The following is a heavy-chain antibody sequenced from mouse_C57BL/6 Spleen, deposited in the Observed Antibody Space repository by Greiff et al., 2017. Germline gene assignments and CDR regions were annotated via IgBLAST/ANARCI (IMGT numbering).Heavy chain of an antibody. V-gene: IGHV1-52*01. CDR3: ARGEGPYYFDY. J-gene: IGHJ2*01. CDR1: GYTFTSYW. Sequence: QVQLQQPGAELVRPGSSVKLSCKASGYTFTSYWMHWVKQRPIQGLEWIGNIYPSDSETHYNQKFKDKATLTVDKSSSTAYMQLSSLTSEDSAVYYCARGEGPYYFDYWGQGTTLTVSS. CDR2: IYPSDSET.